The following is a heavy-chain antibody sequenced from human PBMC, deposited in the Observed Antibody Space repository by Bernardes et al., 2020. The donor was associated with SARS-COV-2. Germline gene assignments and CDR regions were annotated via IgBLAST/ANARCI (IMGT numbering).Heavy chain of an antibody. CDR2: INEHGTVI. CDR1: GFSVSAYW. V-gene: IGHV3-74*01. CDR3: ARDFGGNSDY. Sequence: GGSLRLSCAASGFSVSAYWMHWVRQAPGEGLVWVSRINEHGTVINYADSVKGRFTISRDNADNTLYLQMNSLRAEDTAVYYCARDFGGNSDYWGQGTLVTVSS. J-gene: IGHJ4*02. D-gene: IGHD2-15*01.